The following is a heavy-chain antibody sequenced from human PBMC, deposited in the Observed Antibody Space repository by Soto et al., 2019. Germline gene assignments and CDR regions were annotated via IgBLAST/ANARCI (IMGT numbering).Heavy chain of an antibody. CDR3: ARYCSSTSCAEGLGNWFDP. CDR1: GGSFSGYY. Sequence: QVQLQQWGAGLLKPSETLSLTCAVYGGSFSGYYWSWIRQPPGKGLEWIGEINHSGSTNYNPSLKSRVTISVDTSKNQFSLKLSSVTAADTAVYYCARYCSSTSCAEGLGNWFDPWGQGTLVTVSS. V-gene: IGHV4-34*01. CDR2: INHSGST. D-gene: IGHD2-2*01. J-gene: IGHJ5*02.